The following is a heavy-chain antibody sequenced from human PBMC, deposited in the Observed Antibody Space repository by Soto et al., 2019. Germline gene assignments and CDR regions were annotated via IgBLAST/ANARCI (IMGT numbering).Heavy chain of an antibody. Sequence: PGGSMTLSCVSYGFTSENFGMSWVSHVPAKGLEWISYIIGSSLNKYYDDSVKGRFTILRDNFKNTVYMELSNLRAEDTGVYHCAKNQGVELVPLATVDWFDPWGQGSVVTVSS. CDR2: IIGSSLNK. D-gene: IGHD1-26*01. CDR1: GFTSENFG. CDR3: AKNQGVELVPLATVDWFDP. V-gene: IGHV3-23*02. J-gene: IGHJ5*02.